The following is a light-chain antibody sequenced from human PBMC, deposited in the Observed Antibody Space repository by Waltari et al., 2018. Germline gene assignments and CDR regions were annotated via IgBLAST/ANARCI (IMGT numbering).Light chain of an antibody. J-gene: IGKJ1*01. CDR2: RAS. V-gene: IGKV3-15*01. CDR1: QSVGTS. Sequence: EIVMTQSPASLSVSPGDRVTLSCRASQSVGTSLAWYQQRPGRAPRLLVYRASTRASDIPARFSGSGSGTDFTLSISTLQSEDFAVYYCQQYRNWPPWTFGQGTKVEIK. CDR3: QQYRNWPPWT.